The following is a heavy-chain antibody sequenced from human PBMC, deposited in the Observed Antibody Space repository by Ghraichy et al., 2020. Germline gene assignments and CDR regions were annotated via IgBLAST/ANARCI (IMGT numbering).Heavy chain of an antibody. J-gene: IGHJ6*02. V-gene: IGHV4-39*02. Sequence: SETLSLTCTVSGGSINSSSYYWGWIRQPPGKGLEWIGSIFYSGYSYYNPSLRSRVTISVDTSKNHFSLRLSSVTATDTAVYHCARGNSPYYFYYYAMDVWGQGTTVTVSS. D-gene: IGHD2/OR15-2a*01. CDR1: GGSINSSSYY. CDR3: ARGNSPYYFYYYAMDV. CDR2: IFYSGYS.